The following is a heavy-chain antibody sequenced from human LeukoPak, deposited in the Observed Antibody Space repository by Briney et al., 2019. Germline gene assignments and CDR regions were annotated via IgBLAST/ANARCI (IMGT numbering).Heavy chain of an antibody. Sequence: ASVNVSCKASGYTFTSYDINGVRQATGQGREWMGWMNPNSGNTGDAQKFQGRPTMTRNTSISTAYMELSSLRSEDTAVYYCARRPTKRYCTNGVCYGWYFDYWGQGTLVTVSS. CDR1: GYTFTSYD. D-gene: IGHD2-8*01. CDR2: MNPNSGNT. J-gene: IGHJ4*02. V-gene: IGHV1-8*01. CDR3: ARRPTKRYCTNGVCYGWYFDY.